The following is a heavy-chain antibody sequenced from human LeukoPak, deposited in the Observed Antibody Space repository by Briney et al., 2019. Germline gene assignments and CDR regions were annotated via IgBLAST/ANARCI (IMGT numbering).Heavy chain of an antibody. D-gene: IGHD2/OR15-2a*01. J-gene: IGHJ4*02. CDR1: GGSISNYY. Sequence: PSETLSLTCTVSGGSISNYYWSWIRQPPGKGLEWIGYVYYSGSTNYNPSLKSRVTILVDTARNQYSLRLTSVTGADTAVYFCARNITSGYFDYWGPGIPVTVSS. CDR2: VYYSGST. V-gene: IGHV4-59*08. CDR3: ARNITSGYFDY.